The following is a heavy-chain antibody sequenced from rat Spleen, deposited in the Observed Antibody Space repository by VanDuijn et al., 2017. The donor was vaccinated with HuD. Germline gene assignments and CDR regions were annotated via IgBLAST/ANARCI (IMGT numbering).Heavy chain of an antibody. J-gene: IGHJ3*01. CDR3: TTVGVPGYYWFAY. Sequence: EVQLVESGGGLVQPGRSMKLSCAASGFTFSNYYMAWVRQAPTKGLEWFASISTGGGNTYYRDSVKGRFTISRDNAKSTLYLQLDSLRSEDTATYYCTTVGVPGYYWFAYWGQGTLVTVSS. V-gene: IGHV5-25*01. CDR2: ISTGGGNT. CDR1: GFTFSNYY. D-gene: IGHD1-4*01.